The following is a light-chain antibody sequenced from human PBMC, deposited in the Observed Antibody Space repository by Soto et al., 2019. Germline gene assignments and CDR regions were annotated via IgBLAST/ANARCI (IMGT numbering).Light chain of an antibody. CDR2: EGN. CDR3: QSFDSDNVV. V-gene: IGLV6-57*02. J-gene: IGLJ2*01. CDR1: SGSIASNY. Sequence: NFMLTQPHSVSESPGKTVTMSCTGSSGSIASNYVQWYQQRPGSAPARVIYEGNQRRSGVPDRFSGSIDISSNSASLTISALKTEDEADYYCQSFDSDNVVFGGGTKLTVL.